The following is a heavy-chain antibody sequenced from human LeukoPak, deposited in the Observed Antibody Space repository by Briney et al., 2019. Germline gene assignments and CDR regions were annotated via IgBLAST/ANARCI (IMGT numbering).Heavy chain of an antibody. CDR3: ARDGEWAPPYYYYYTDV. Sequence: SETLSLTCTVSGGSISSYYWSWIRQPPGKGLEWIGYIYYSGSTNYNPSLKSRVTISVDTSKNQFSLKLSSVTAADTAVYYCARDGEWAPPYYYYYTDVWGKGTTVIVSS. V-gene: IGHV4-59*01. CDR2: IYYSGST. J-gene: IGHJ6*03. CDR1: GGSISSYY. D-gene: IGHD1-26*01.